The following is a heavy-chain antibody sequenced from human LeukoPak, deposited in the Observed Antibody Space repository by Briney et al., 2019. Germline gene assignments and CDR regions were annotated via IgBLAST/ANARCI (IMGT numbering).Heavy chain of an antibody. CDR2: INPSGGST. D-gene: IGHD2-2*01. CDR3: ARESKVVPAAGYFDY. J-gene: IGHJ4*02. CDR1: GYTFTSYY. V-gene: IGHV1-46*01. Sequence: ASVKVSCKASGYTFTSYYMHWVRQAPGQGLEWMGIINPSGGSTSYAQKFQGRVTMTRDTSTSTVYMELSSPRSEDTAVYYCARESKVVPAAGYFDYWGQGTLVTVSS.